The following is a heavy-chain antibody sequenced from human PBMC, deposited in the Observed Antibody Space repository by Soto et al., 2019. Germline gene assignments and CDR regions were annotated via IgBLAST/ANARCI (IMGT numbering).Heavy chain of an antibody. D-gene: IGHD6-6*01. CDR1: GFTFSSYG. V-gene: IGHV3-33*01. CDR3: ARDIGAARPGAIHFDY. Sequence: PGGSLRLSCAASGFTFSSYGMHWVRQAPGKGLEWVSVIWCDGSNKYYADSVKGRFTISRDNAKNTLYLQMNSLRAEDTAVYYCARDIGAARPGAIHFDYWGQGTLVTVSS. CDR2: IWCDGSNK. J-gene: IGHJ4*02.